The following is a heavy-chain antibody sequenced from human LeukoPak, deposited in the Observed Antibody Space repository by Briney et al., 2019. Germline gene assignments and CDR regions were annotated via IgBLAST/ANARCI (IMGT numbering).Heavy chain of an antibody. CDR3: ARLLIYCSSTSCHFDY. D-gene: IGHD2-2*01. CDR1: GGSISDYY. V-gene: IGHV4-59*08. CDR2: IYYSGST. J-gene: IGHJ4*02. Sequence: SETLSLTCTVSGGSISDYYWSWIRQPPGKGLEWIGYIYYSGSTNFNPPLKSRVTISVETSNNQFSLKLSSVTAADTAMYYCARLLIYCSSTSCHFDYWGQGTLVTVSS.